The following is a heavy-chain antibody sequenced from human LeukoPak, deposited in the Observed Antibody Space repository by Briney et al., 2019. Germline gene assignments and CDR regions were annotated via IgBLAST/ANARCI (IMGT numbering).Heavy chain of an antibody. CDR1: GGSISTTGYY. D-gene: IGHD3-10*01. CDR3: ARHPPGRQSWFGGHRAWYFDL. V-gene: IGHV4-39*01. Sequence: SETLSLTCTVSGGSISTTGYYWGWIRRPPGKGLEWIGSFSYSGSTNYNPSLKSRVTISVDTSKNQFSLKLSSVTAADTAVYYCARHPPGRQSWFGGHRAWYFDLWGRGTLVTVSS. CDR2: FSYSGST. J-gene: IGHJ2*01.